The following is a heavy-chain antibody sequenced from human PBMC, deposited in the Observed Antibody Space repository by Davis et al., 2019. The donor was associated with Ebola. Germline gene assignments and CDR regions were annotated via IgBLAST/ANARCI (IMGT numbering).Heavy chain of an antibody. CDR1: GGSFSGYY. Sequence: SETLSLTCAVYGGSFSGYYWSWIRQPPGKGLEWIGSIYHSGSTYYNPSLKSRVTISVDTTKNQFSLKLSSVTAADTAVDYCARPAAAGRCYFDYWGQGTLVTVSS. CDR3: ARPAAAGRCYFDY. CDR2: IYHSGST. V-gene: IGHV4-34*01. J-gene: IGHJ4*02. D-gene: IGHD6-13*01.